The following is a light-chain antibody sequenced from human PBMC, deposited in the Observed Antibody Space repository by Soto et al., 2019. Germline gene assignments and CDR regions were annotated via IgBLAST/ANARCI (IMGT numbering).Light chain of an antibody. CDR3: SSYTNSSSLVV. Sequence: QSALTQPASVSGSPGQSITISCTGSSSDVGASNYVSWYQRHPGKAPKVIIYEVSNWPSGVSNRFSGSKSGNTASLTISGLQAEDEADYYCSSYTNSSSLVVFGGGTKLTVL. J-gene: IGLJ2*01. CDR2: EVS. V-gene: IGLV2-14*01. CDR1: SSDVGASNY.